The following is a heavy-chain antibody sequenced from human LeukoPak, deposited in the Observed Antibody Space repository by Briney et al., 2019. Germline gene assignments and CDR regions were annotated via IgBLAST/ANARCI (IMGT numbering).Heavy chain of an antibody. Sequence: RTGGSLILSCAASGFTFRSYEMNWVRQAPGKGLEWVSYISSTGSTLYYTDSVKGRFTISRDNAKNSLYLQMNSLRAEDTAVYYCARGANCGGDCYDYWGQGTLVTVSS. CDR2: ISSTGSTL. CDR1: GFTFRSYE. V-gene: IGHV3-48*03. J-gene: IGHJ4*02. D-gene: IGHD2-21*02. CDR3: ARGANCGGDCYDY.